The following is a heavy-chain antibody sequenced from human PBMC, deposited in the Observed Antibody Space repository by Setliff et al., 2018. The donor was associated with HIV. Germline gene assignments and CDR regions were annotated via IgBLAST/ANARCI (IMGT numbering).Heavy chain of an antibody. Sequence: SLRLSCAASGFTFSNSLMTWVRQAPGKGLEWVSSIRGTGGDTYYSDSVKGRFTISRDNSKNTLYLQMDSLRAEDTAVYYCATRQAPRSCYMDVWGKGTTVTVSS. CDR3: ATRQAPRSCYMDV. J-gene: IGHJ6*03. CDR2: IRGTGGDT. V-gene: IGHV3-23*01. CDR1: GFTFSNSL. D-gene: IGHD6-6*01.